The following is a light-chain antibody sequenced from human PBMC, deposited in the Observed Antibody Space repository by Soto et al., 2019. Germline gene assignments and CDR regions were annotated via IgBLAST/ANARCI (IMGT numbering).Light chain of an antibody. V-gene: IGLV1-44*01. CDR3: AAWDDSLKGVV. CDR2: STT. CDR1: SSNIGTYT. Sequence: QSVLTQPPSASGTPGQRVTISCSGGSSNIGTYTVSWYQQLPGTAPKVLIYSTTQRPSGVTDRFSGSKSGTSASLAVSGLQSEDEADYYCAAWDDSLKGVVFGGGTKLTVL. J-gene: IGLJ2*01.